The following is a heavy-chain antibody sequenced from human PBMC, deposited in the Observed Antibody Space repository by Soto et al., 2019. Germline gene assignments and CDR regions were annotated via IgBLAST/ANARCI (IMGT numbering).Heavy chain of an antibody. CDR3: AREPGGHCWTITSGLYFFDH. D-gene: IGHD3-3*01. CDR2: INDSGST. CDR1: GFTFSNNA. Sequence: EVQLLESGGALVQPGGSLRLSCAASGFTFSNNAMNWVRQAPGNGLERVSTINDSGSTDYADSVKDRFTISRDNSKNTLYLQMTSLRAEDTALYYCAREPGGHCWTITSGLYFFDHWRQVTLVSFSS. V-gene: IGHV3-23*01. J-gene: IGHJ4*02.